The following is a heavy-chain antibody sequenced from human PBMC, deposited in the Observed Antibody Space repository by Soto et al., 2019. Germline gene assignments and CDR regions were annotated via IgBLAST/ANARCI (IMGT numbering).Heavy chain of an antibody. CDR1: GGTFSSYA. Sequence: QVQLVQSGAEVKKPGSSVKVSCKASGGTFSSYAISWVRQAPGQGLEWMGGIIPIFGTANYAQKFQGRVTITADEXTXXAYMELSSLRSEDTAVYYCAREVFYGDYVSYWFDPWGQGTLVTVSS. D-gene: IGHD4-17*01. V-gene: IGHV1-69*12. J-gene: IGHJ5*02. CDR2: IIPIFGTA. CDR3: AREVFYGDYVSYWFDP.